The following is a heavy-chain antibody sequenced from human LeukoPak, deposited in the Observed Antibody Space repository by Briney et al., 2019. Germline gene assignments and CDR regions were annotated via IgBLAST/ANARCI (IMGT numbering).Heavy chain of an antibody. J-gene: IGHJ4*02. Sequence: GGSLRLSCAASGFTFSSYSMNWVRQAPGKGLEWVSYISSSSSTIYYADSVKGRFTISRDNSKNTLYLQMNSLRAEDTAVYYCARVDIVATIGQYLGYWGQGTLVTVSS. CDR1: GFTFSSYS. D-gene: IGHD5-12*01. CDR3: ARVDIVATIGQYLGY. V-gene: IGHV3-48*01. CDR2: ISSSSSTI.